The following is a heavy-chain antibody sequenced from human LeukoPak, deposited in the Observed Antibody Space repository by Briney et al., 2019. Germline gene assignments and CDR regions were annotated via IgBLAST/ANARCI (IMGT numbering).Heavy chain of an antibody. Sequence: GGSLRLSCAASGFTFDDYGVSWVRQAPGKGLEWVSGINWNGGSTGYADSVKGRFTISRDNAKNSLYLQMNSLRAEDTALYYCARGTIHDFWSGYSYYFDYWGQGTLVTVSS. CDR1: GFTFDDYG. CDR2: INWNGGST. CDR3: ARGTIHDFWSGYSYYFDY. J-gene: IGHJ4*02. D-gene: IGHD3-3*01. V-gene: IGHV3-20*04.